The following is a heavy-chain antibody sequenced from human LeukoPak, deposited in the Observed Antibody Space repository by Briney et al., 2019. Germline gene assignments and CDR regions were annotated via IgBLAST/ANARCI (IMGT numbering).Heavy chain of an antibody. CDR2: ISGSGGTT. CDR1: GFTFSSNV. J-gene: IGHJ4*02. Sequence: GGSLRLSCAASGFTFSSNVMNWVRQAPGKGLEWVSAISGSGGTTFYADSVKGRFTISRDNSKNTMDLQMNSLRAEDTAVYYCAKGIYERSGHYQYYFDCWGQGTLVTVSS. D-gene: IGHD3-22*01. CDR3: AKGIYERSGHYQYYFDC. V-gene: IGHV3-23*01.